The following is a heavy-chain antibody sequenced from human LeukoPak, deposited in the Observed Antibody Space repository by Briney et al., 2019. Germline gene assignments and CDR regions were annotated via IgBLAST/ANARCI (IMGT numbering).Heavy chain of an antibody. D-gene: IGHD4-23*01. CDR2: MNPNSGNT. Sequence: ASVKVSCKASGYTLTSYDINWVRQATGQGLEWMGWMNPNSGNTGYAQKFQGRVTMTRDTSTSTVYVELSSLRSEDTAMYYCARVEGSVTTMGDWGQGTLVTVSS. J-gene: IGHJ4*02. V-gene: IGHV1-8*01. CDR1: GYTLTSYD. CDR3: ARVEGSVTTMGD.